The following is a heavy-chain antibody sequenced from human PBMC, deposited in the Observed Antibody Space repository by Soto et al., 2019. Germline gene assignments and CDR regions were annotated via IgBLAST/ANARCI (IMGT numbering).Heavy chain of an antibody. CDR1: GGSLSPYY. V-gene: IGHV4-59*08. CDR2: IYYTGST. J-gene: IGHJ4*01. Sequence: SGTLSPTCTVSGGSLSPYYRRLIRQPPGKRLEGIGDIYYTGSTNYNPSLRSRVTIPIDTSKNQFSLKLSSVTAADTAVYYCARYPRLDYWGQGTLVTVSS. CDR3: ARYPRLDY.